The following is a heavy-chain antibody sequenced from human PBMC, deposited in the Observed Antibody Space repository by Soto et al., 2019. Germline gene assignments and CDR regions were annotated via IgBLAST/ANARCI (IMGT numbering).Heavy chain of an antibody. CDR3: AKDSGGHLYYYYGMDV. CDR2: ISGSGGST. CDR1: GFTFSSYA. V-gene: IGHV3-23*01. Sequence: PGGSLRLSCAASGFTFSSYAMSWVRQAPGKGLEWVSAISGSGGSTYYADSVKGRFTISRDNSKDTLYLQMNSLRAEDTAVYYCAKDSGGHLYYYYGMDVWGQGTTVTVS. D-gene: IGHD3-10*01. J-gene: IGHJ6*02.